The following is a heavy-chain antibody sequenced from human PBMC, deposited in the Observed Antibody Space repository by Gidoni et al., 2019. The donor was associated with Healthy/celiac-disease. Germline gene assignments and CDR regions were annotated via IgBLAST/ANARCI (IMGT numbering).Heavy chain of an antibody. CDR1: GFTVDDYA. CDR3: AKGLAGTSPRVYYFDY. CDR2: ISWNGGSI. V-gene: IGHV3-9*01. D-gene: IGHD1-26*01. J-gene: IGHJ4*02. Sequence: EVQLVESGGGLVQPGRSLRLSCAASGFTVDDYAMHWVRPAPGQGLAWVSGISWNGGSIGDADSVQGRFTISRANAKTSLYLQMNSLRAEDTALYYCAKGLAGTSPRVYYFDYWGQGTLVTVSS.